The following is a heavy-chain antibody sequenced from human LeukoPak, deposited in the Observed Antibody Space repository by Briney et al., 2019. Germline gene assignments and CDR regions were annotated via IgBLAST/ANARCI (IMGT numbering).Heavy chain of an antibody. CDR1: GYTYTSYG. Sequence: ASVKVSCKASGYTYTSYGISWVRQAPGQGLEWVGWISAYNGNTNYAQKLQGRVTMTTDTSTSTAYMELRSLRSDDTAVYYCARDLIPYDSSGYYYWGQGTLVTVSS. V-gene: IGHV1-18*01. D-gene: IGHD3-22*01. CDR3: ARDLIPYDSSGYYY. CDR2: ISAYNGNT. J-gene: IGHJ4*02.